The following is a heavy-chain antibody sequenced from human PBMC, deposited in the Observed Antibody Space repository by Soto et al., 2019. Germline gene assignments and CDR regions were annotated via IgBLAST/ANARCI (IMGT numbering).Heavy chain of an antibody. D-gene: IGHD5-12*01. V-gene: IGHV3-30*18. J-gene: IGHJ6*02. CDR2: ISYDGSNK. CDR1: GFTFSSYG. CDR3: AKDQVDIVATTPKYYYGMDV. Sequence: QVQLVESGGGAVQPGRSLRLSCAASGFTFSSYGMHWVRQAPGKGLEWVAVISYDGSNKYYADSVKGRFTISRDNSKNTLYLQMNSLRAEDTAVYYCAKDQVDIVATTPKYYYGMDVWGQGTTVTVSS.